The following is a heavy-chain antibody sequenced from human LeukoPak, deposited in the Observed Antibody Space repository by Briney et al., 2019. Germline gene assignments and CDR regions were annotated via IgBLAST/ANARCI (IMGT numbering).Heavy chain of an antibody. CDR2: IYYSGST. CDR1: GGSISSYY. V-gene: IGHV4-59*01. J-gene: IGHJ3*02. Sequence: SETLSLTCTVSGGSISSYYWSWIRQPPGKGLEWIGYIYYSGSTNYNPSLKSRVPISVDTSKNQFSLKLSSVTAADTAVYYCARDDSSGYYSRAFDIWGQGTMFTVSS. D-gene: IGHD3-22*01. CDR3: ARDDSSGYYSRAFDI.